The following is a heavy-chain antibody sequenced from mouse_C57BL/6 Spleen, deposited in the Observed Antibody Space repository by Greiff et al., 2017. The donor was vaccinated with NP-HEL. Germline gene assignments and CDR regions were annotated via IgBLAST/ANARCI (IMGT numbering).Heavy chain of an antibody. CDR1: GFNIKDDY. D-gene: IGHD2-2*01. CDR3: TYKGLRRDWYFDV. J-gene: IGHJ1*03. Sequence: VQLKQSGAELVRPGASVKLSCTASGFNIKDDYMHWVKQRPEQGLEWIGWIDPENGDTEYASKFQGKATITADTSSNTAYLQLSSLTSEDTAVYYCTYKGLRRDWYFDVWGTGTTVTVSS. V-gene: IGHV14-4*01. CDR2: IDPENGDT.